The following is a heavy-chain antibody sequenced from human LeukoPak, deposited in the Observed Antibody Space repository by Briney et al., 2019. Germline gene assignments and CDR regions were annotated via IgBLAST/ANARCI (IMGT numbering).Heavy chain of an antibody. V-gene: IGHV1-18*01. D-gene: IGHD2/OR15-2a*01. CDR1: GYTFTSSA. CDR2: ISAYNGNT. Sequence: GASVKVSCKASGYTFTSSAMNWVRQAPGQGLEWMGWISAYNGNTNYAQKLQGRVTMTTDTSASTAYMELRSLRSDDTAVYYCARFYIAAQYYYGMDVWGQGTTVTVSS. J-gene: IGHJ6*02. CDR3: ARFYIAAQYYYGMDV.